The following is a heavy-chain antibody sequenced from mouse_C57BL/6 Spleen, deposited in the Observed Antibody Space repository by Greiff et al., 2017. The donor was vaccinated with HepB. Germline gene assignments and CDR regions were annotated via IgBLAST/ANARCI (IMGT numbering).Heavy chain of an antibody. CDR1: GYAFSSYW. V-gene: IGHV1-80*01. J-gene: IGHJ2*01. D-gene: IGHD1-1*01. CDR3: ARRERFITYFVY. Sequence: VQLQQSGAELVKPGASVKISCKASGYAFSSYWMNWVKQRPGKGLEWIGQIYPGDGDTNYNGKFKGKATLTADKSSSTAYMQLSSLTSEDSAVYFCARRERFITYFVYWGQGATLTLSP. CDR2: IYPGDGDT.